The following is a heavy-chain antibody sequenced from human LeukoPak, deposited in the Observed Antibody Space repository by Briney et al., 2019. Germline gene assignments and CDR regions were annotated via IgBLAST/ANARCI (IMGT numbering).Heavy chain of an antibody. CDR2: IHYSGRT. CDR3: ARDHYGSGSYYDWFDP. CDR1: GASISSYY. J-gene: IGHJ5*02. Sequence: SETLSLTCTVSGASISSYYWSWIRQPPGKGLEWITYIHYSGRTHYNPSLKSRVTISVDTSKNQFSLKLSSVTAADTAVYYCARDHYGSGSYYDWFDPWGQGTLVTVSS. D-gene: IGHD3-10*01. V-gene: IGHV4-59*12.